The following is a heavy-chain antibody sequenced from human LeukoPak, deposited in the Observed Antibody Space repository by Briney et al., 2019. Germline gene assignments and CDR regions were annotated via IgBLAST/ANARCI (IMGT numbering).Heavy chain of an antibody. Sequence: GASVKVSCKASGYTFTGYGISWVRQAPGQGLEWMGWISAYNGNTNYVKNFQGRVTMTTDTSTTTAYMERRSLRSDDTAVYYCARDDLGYCNGGSCYSLYDYWGQGTLVTVSS. CDR1: GYTFTGYG. CDR3: ARDDLGYCNGGSCYSLYDY. D-gene: IGHD2-15*01. CDR2: ISAYNGNT. J-gene: IGHJ4*02. V-gene: IGHV1-18*01.